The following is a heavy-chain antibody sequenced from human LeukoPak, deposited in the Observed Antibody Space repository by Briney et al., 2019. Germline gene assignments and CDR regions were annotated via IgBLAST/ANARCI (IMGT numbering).Heavy chain of an antibody. CDR2: IWYDGSNK. CDR3: ARDMYSSSSLMDV. J-gene: IGHJ6*03. V-gene: IGHV3-33*01. Sequence: QSGGSLRLSCAASGFTFSSYGMHWVRQAPGKGLEWVAVIWYDGSNKYYADSVKGRFTISRDNSKITLYLQMNSLRAEDTAVYYCARDMYSSSSLMDVWGKGTTVTVSS. CDR1: GFTFSSYG. D-gene: IGHD6-6*01.